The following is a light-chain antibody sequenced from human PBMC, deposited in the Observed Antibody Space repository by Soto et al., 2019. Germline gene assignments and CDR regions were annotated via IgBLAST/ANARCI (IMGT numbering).Light chain of an antibody. CDR1: SSDVSNYIY. CDR3: SSYTSSSTLYV. CDR2: DVS. J-gene: IGLJ1*01. V-gene: IGLV2-14*01. Sequence: QSVLTQPASVSGSPGQSITISCTGTSSDVSNYIYVSWYQQHPGKAPKLIIYDVSSRPSGVSNRFSGSKSGNTASLTISGLQAEDEADYHCSSYTSSSTLYVFGTGTKLTVL.